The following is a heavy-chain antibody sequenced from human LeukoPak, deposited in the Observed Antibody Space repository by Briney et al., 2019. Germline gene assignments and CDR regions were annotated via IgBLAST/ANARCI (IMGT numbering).Heavy chain of an antibody. CDR2: ISAYNGNT. D-gene: IGHD5-18*01. J-gene: IGHJ4*02. V-gene: IGHV1-18*01. Sequence: ASVKVSCKASGYTFTSYDINWVRQATGQGLEWMGWISAYNGNTNYAQKLQGRVTMTTDTSTSTAYMELRSLRSDDTAVYYCARGGYSYAQAHFDYWGQGTLVTVSS. CDR3: ARGGYSYAQAHFDY. CDR1: GYTFTSYD.